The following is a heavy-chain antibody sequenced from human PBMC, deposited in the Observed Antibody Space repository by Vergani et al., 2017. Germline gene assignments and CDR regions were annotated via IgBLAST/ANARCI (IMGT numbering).Heavy chain of an antibody. D-gene: IGHD2-15*01. CDR3: ARVRCSGGSCDPSGAFDI. V-gene: IGHV1-2*02. J-gene: IGHJ3*02. Sequence: QVQLVQSGAEVKKPGASVKVSCKASGYTFTGYYMHWVRQAPGQGLEWMGWINPNSGGTNYAQKFQGRVTITADKSTSTAYMELSSLRSEDTAVYYCARVRCSGGSCDPSGAFDIWGQGTMVTVSS. CDR2: INPNSGGT. CDR1: GYTFTGYY.